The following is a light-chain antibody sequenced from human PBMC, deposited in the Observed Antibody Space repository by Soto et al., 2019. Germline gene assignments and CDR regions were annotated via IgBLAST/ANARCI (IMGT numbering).Light chain of an antibody. CDR3: GLYMGSGTWV. CDR1: SGSVSTSYY. CDR2: NTN. J-gene: IGLJ3*02. V-gene: IGLV8-61*01. Sequence: QTVVTQEPSFSVSPGRTVTLTCGLSSGSVSTSYYPSWYQQTPGQAPRTLIYNTNTRSSGVPDRFSGSILGNKAALTITGAQADDESDYYCGLYMGSGTWVFGGGTKVTVL.